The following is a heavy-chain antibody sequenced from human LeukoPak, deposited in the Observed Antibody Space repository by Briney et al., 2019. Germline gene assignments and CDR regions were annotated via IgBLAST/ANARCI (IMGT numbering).Heavy chain of an antibody. CDR2: ISSSGSTI. J-gene: IGHJ4*02. V-gene: IGHV3-48*03. CDR1: GFTFSSYE. D-gene: IGHD1-26*01. CDR3: ARNSGSYDFDY. Sequence: PGGSLRLSCAASGFTFSSYEMNWVGQAPGKRLEWVSYISSSGSTIYYADSVKGRFTISRDNAKNSLYLQMNSLRAEDTAVYYCARNSGSYDFDYWGQGTLVTVSS.